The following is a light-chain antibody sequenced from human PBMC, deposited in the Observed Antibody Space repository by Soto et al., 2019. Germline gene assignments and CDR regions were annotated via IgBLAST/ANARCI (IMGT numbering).Light chain of an antibody. CDR3: QQLNSYLIT. CDR2: AAS. CDR1: QGISSY. Sequence: DIELTQSPSFLSASVGDRVAITCRASQGISSYLAWYQQKPGKAPKLLIYAASTLHTGVPSRFSGSGSGTEFTLTISSLQPEDFATYYCQQLNSYLITFGQGTRREIK. V-gene: IGKV1-9*01. J-gene: IGKJ5*01.